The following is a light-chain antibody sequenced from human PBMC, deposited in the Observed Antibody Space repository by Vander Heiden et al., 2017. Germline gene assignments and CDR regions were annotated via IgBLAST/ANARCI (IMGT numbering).Light chain of an antibody. Sequence: QTVVTQEPSFSVSPGGTVTLTCGLSSGSVSTSFSPTGSQQTPGQAPRTLIYSTNTRSSGLPDRFSGSILGNKAALTITGAQADDESDYCCVLYMGSGIWVFGGGTKLTVL. V-gene: IGLV8-61*01. CDR1: SGSVSTSFS. J-gene: IGLJ3*02. CDR3: VLYMGSGIWV. CDR2: STN.